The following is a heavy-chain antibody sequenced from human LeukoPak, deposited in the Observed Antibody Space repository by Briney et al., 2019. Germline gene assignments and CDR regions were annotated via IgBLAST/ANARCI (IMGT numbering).Heavy chain of an antibody. Sequence: SQTLSLTCAVSGGSISSGGYSWSWIRQPPGTGLEWIGYIYYSGSTYYNPSLKSRVTISVDTSKNQFSLKLSSVTAADTAVYYCARAPIFGVVIQRNYFDYWGQGTLVTVSS. J-gene: IGHJ4*02. CDR2: IYYSGST. CDR3: ARAPIFGVVIQRNYFDY. CDR1: GGSISSGGYS. V-gene: IGHV4-30-4*07. D-gene: IGHD3-3*01.